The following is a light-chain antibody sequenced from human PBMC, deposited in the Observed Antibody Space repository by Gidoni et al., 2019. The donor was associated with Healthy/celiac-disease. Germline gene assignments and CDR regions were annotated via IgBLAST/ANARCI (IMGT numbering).Light chain of an antibody. CDR2: EVS. Sequence: QSALTQPPSVSGSPGQTVPISCTGTSSDVGSYNRVSWHQQTPGTAPKLMINEVSNRPSGGPYRFPGSKSGNPASLTISGLQAEDEAYYDCSSYTSSSTSWVFGGGTKLTVL. CDR3: SSYTSSSTSWV. J-gene: IGLJ3*02. CDR1: SSDVGSYNR. V-gene: IGLV2-18*02.